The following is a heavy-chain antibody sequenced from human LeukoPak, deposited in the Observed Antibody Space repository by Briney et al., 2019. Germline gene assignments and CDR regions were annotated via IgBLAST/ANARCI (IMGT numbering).Heavy chain of an antibody. J-gene: IGHJ4*02. Sequence: GGSLRLSCSASGFTFKKYAMHWVRQAPGKGLEYVSAINSNGGRTYYADSVKGRFTISRDNSKNTLFLQMSSLRVEDTAVYYCVKNLYYDNSGYYSGAFDYWGQGTLVTVSS. CDR1: GFTFKKYA. V-gene: IGHV3-64D*06. D-gene: IGHD3-22*01. CDR2: INSNGGRT. CDR3: VKNLYYDNSGYYSGAFDY.